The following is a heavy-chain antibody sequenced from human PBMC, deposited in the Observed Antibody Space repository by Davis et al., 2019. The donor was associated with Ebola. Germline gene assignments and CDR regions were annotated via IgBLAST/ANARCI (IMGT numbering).Heavy chain of an antibody. CDR1: GGSISSSNW. V-gene: IGHV4-4*02. Sequence: SETLSLTCAVSGGSISSSNWWSWVRQPPGKGLEWIGEIYHSGSTNYNPSLKSRVTISVDKSKNQFSLKLSSVTAADTAVYYCARDRGIQLWSGGYFDYWGQGTLVTVSS. CDR3: ARDRGIQLWSGGYFDY. J-gene: IGHJ4*02. CDR2: IYHSGST. D-gene: IGHD5-18*01.